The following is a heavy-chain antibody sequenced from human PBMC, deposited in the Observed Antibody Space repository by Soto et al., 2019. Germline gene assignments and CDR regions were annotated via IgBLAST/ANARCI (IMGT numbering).Heavy chain of an antibody. CDR3: AKDQYGSVNWFDP. V-gene: IGHV3-23*01. J-gene: IGHJ5*02. D-gene: IGHD3-10*01. CDR2: ISGSGGST. CDR1: GLTFSDYP. Sequence: GGSLRLSCTVSGLTFSDYPMDWVRQAPGKGLEWISAISGSGGSTYYADSVKGRFTISRDNSKNTLYLQMNSLRAEDTAVYYCAKDQYGSVNWFDPWGQGTLVTVSS.